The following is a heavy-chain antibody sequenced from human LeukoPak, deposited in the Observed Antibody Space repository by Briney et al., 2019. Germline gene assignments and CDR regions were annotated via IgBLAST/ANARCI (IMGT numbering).Heavy chain of an antibody. CDR3: AKDLLGLTSFDY. CDR1: GFTFSSYA. J-gene: IGHJ4*02. Sequence: PGGSLRLSCAAPGFTFSSYAMSWVRQAPGKGLEWVSAISGSGGSTYYAHSVKGRFTISRDNSKNTLYLQMNSLRAEDTAVYYCAKDLLGLTSFDYWGQGTLVTVSS. CDR2: ISGSGGST. D-gene: IGHD4/OR15-4a*01. V-gene: IGHV3-23*01.